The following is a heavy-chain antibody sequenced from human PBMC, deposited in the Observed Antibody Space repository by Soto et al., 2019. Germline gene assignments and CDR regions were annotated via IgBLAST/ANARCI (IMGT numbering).Heavy chain of an antibody. Sequence: PGESLKISCKGSGYSFTSYWISWVRQMPGKGLEWMGRIDPSDSYTNYSPSFQGHVTISADKSISTAYLQWSSLKASDTAMYYCARSRSIVVVPAEEKEVGYYGMDVWGQGTTVTVSS. CDR2: IDPSDSYT. CDR3: ARSRSIVVVPAEEKEVGYYGMDV. D-gene: IGHD2-2*01. J-gene: IGHJ6*02. CDR1: GYSFTSYW. V-gene: IGHV5-10-1*01.